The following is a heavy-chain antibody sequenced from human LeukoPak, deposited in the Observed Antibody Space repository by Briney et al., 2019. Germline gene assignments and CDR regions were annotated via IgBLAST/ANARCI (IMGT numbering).Heavy chain of an antibody. CDR3: AGKGSSSSGLDY. V-gene: IGHV4-31*03. CDR1: GGSISSGGYY. J-gene: IGHJ4*02. Sequence: SQTLSLTCTVSGGSISSGGYYWSWIRQHPGKGLEWIGYIYYSGSTYYNPSLKSRVTISVDTSKNQFSLKLSSVTAADTAVYYCAGKGSSSSGLDYWGQGTLVTVSS. CDR2: IYYSGST. D-gene: IGHD6-6*01.